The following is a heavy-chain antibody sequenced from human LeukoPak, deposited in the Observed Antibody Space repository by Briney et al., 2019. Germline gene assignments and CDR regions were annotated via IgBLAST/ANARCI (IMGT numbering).Heavy chain of an antibody. CDR2: ISASGGTT. Sequence: GGSLRLSCAASGFTFSSSVMAWVRQAPGKGLEWVSGISASGGTTYYTDSVKGRFTISRDNPKNTLYLQMNSLRAEDTAVYYCARAPGTTPNFCDYWGQGTLVTVSS. CDR1: GFTFSSSV. CDR3: ARAPGTTPNFCDY. V-gene: IGHV3-23*01. D-gene: IGHD1-1*01. J-gene: IGHJ4*02.